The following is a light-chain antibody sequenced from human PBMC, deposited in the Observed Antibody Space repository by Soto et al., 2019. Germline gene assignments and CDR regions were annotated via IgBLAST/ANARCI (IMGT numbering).Light chain of an antibody. J-gene: IGKJ5*01. Sequence: EILLTQSPGTLSLSPGERAALSCRASQSVSSSYLAWYKQKPGQAPRLLIYGASSRATGIQDRFSGIGSGTDFTLTISRLEPEEFAVDYCQQYGSSITFGQGTRLEI. CDR3: QQYGSSIT. V-gene: IGKV3-20*01. CDR2: GAS. CDR1: QSVSSSY.